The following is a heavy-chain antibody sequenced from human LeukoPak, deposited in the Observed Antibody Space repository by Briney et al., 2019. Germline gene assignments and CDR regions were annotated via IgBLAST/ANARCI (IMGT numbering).Heavy chain of an antibody. CDR3: ARDPLPYYDSSGYHLDY. CDR1: GYTFTSYG. J-gene: IGHJ4*02. CDR2: IIPIFGTA. V-gene: IGHV1-69*13. D-gene: IGHD3-22*01. Sequence: GASVKVSCKASGYTFTSYGISWVRQAPGQGLEWMGGIIPIFGTANYAQKFQGRVTITADESTSTAYMELSSLRSEDTAVYYCARDPLPYYDSSGYHLDYWGQGTLVTVSS.